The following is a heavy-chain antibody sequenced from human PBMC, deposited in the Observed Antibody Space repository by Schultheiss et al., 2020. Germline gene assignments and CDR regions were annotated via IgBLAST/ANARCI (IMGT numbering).Heavy chain of an antibody. Sequence: SETLSLTCTVSGGSISSGDYYWSWIRQPPGKGLEWIGYIYYSGSTYYNPSLKSRVTISVDTSKNQFSLKLSSVTAADTAVYYCARDHIGIAVAGYYFDYWGQGTLVTVSS. CDR1: GGSISSGDYY. CDR2: IYYSGST. CDR3: ARDHIGIAVAGYYFDY. D-gene: IGHD6-19*01. J-gene: IGHJ4*02. V-gene: IGHV4-30-4*02.